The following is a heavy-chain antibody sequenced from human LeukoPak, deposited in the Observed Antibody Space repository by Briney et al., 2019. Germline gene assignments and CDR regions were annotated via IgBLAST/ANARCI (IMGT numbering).Heavy chain of an antibody. CDR2: IINSGDST. D-gene: IGHD4-11*01. CDR1: GFTFSSYW. CDR3: AKEPSSRNYA. V-gene: IGHV3-23*01. J-gene: IGHJ5*02. Sequence: GGSLRLSCAASGFTFSSYWMSWVRQAPGKGLEWVSTIINSGDSTYYADSVKGRFTISRDNSKNTLHLQMNSLRAEDTAVYYCAKEPSSRNYAWGQGTLVTVSS.